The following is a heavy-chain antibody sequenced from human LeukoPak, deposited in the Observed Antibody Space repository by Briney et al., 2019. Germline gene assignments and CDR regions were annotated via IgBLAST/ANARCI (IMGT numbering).Heavy chain of an antibody. CDR1: GFTFSSYA. J-gene: IGHJ4*02. Sequence: PGGSLRLSCAASGFTFSSYAMHWVRQAPGKGLEYVSAISSNGGSTYYANSVKGRFTISRDNSKNTLYLQMNSLRAEDTAVYYCARGMVRGVTLDYWGQGTLVTVSS. V-gene: IGHV3-64*01. D-gene: IGHD3-10*01. CDR2: ISSNGGST. CDR3: ARGMVRGVTLDY.